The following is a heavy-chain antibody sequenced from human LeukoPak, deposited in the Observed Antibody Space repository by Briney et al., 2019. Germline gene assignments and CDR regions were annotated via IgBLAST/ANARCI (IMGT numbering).Heavy chain of an antibody. CDR3: VRDRAATQDWVEFDP. V-gene: IGHV3-66*03. J-gene: IGHJ5*02. CDR2: IRGSGET. Sequence: PGGSLRLSCAVSGITLGNYGMSWVRQAPGKGLEWVSLIRGSGETFYADSAKGRFIISRDDSKNTVYLQMNSLRVEDTAVYFCVRDRAATQDWVEFDPWGQGTLVTVSS. CDR1: GITLGNYG. D-gene: IGHD2-15*01.